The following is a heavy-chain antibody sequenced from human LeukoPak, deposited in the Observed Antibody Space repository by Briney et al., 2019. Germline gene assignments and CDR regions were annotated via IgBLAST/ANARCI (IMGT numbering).Heavy chain of an antibody. CDR3: ASLRERSYYARGFDY. D-gene: IGHD1-26*01. CDR2: IYYSGST. CDR1: GGSISSSSYY. J-gene: IGHJ4*02. Sequence: EPSETLSLTCTVSGGSISSSSYYWGWIRQPPGKGLEWIGSIYYSGSTYYNPSLKSRVTISVDTSKNQFSLKLSSVTAADTAVYYCASLRERSYYARGFDYWGQGTLVTVSS. V-gene: IGHV4-39*07.